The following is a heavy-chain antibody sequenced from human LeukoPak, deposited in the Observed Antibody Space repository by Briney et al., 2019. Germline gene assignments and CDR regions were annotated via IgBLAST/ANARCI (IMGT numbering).Heavy chain of an antibody. V-gene: IGHV3-7*03. J-gene: IGHJ4*02. CDR3: ASAGYSSSWYGSH. CDR1: GFTFSSYW. Sequence: PGGSLRLSCAASGFTFSSYWMNWARQAPGKGLEWVASINHNGNVNYYVDSVKGRFTISRDNAKNSLYLQMSNLRAEDTAVYYCASAGYSSSWYGSHWGQGTLVTVSS. D-gene: IGHD6-13*01. CDR2: INHNGNVN.